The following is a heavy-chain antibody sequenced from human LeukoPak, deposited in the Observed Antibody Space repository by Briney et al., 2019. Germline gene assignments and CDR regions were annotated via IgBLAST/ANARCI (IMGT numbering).Heavy chain of an antibody. CDR1: GIPFFNLP. D-gene: IGHD6-13*01. CDR2: ISYDGSNT. Sequence: GGSLRLSWAASGIPFFNLPMDWVRQAPGKGLGGEAVISYDGSNTYYADSVKGRFTISRDNSKSTLYLQMNSLRVEDTAVYYCARNPGVGSSWYRLHYWGQGTLVTVSS. J-gene: IGHJ4*02. CDR3: ARNPGVGSSWYRLHY. V-gene: IGHV3-30-3*01.